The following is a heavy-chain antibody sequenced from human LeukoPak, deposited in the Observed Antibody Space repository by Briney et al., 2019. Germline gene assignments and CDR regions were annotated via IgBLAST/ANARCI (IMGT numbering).Heavy chain of an antibody. Sequence: ASVKVSCKASGYTFTRYDINWVRQATGQGLEWRGWMNPNSGNIGYAQKFQGRVTITRNTSISTADMELSSLRSEETAVYYCARGRRMKGSGRSERYYYYYYMDVWGKGTTVTVSS. J-gene: IGHJ6*03. CDR3: ARGRRMKGSGRSERYYYYYYMDV. D-gene: IGHD3-10*01. CDR1: GYTFTRYD. CDR2: MNPNSGNI. V-gene: IGHV1-8*03.